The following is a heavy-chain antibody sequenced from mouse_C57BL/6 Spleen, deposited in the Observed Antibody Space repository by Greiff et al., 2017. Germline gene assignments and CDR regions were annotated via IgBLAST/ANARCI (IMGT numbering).Heavy chain of an antibody. J-gene: IGHJ2*01. D-gene: IGHD1-1*01. CDR1: GYTFTSYW. Sequence: QVQLQQPGAELVRPGSSVKLSCKASGYTFTSYWMHWVKQRPIQGLEWIGNIDPSDSETHYNQKFKDKATLTVDKSSSTAYMQLSSLTSEDSAVYYCARTLNYYGSRVFDYWGQGTTLTVSS. V-gene: IGHV1-52*01. CDR2: IDPSDSET. CDR3: ARTLNYYGSRVFDY.